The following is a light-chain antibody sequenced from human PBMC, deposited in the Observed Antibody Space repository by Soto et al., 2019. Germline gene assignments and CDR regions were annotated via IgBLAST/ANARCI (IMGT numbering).Light chain of an antibody. CDR3: QQYGSSPTT. Sequence: EIVLTQSPGTLSLSPGERSTLSCRSSQSVTSNYLAWYQQKPGQAPRLLIFGASIRDTGIPDRFTGGGSGTDFTLTISRLEPEDFAVYHCQQYGSSPTTFGQGTKVDIK. J-gene: IGKJ1*01. CDR2: GAS. CDR1: QSVTSNY. V-gene: IGKV3-20*01.